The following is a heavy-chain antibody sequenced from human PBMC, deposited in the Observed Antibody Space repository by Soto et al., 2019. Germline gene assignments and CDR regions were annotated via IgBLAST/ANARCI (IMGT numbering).Heavy chain of an antibody. J-gene: IGHJ4*02. CDR3: ASRYGSAIDY. V-gene: IGHV4-59*08. CDR2: IYYSGST. CDR1: GGTISSWY. Sequence: QVQLQESGPGLVKPSETLSLTCTVSGGTISSWYWSWIRQPPGKGLEWIGYIYYSGSTNCNPSLXSXAXIXXDRSKNQCSLKLSSVTAADTAVYYCASRYGSAIDYWGQGTLVTVSS. D-gene: IGHD1-26*01.